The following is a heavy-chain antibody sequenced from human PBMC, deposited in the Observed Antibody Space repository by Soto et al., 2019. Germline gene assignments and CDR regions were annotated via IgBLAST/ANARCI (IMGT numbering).Heavy chain of an antibody. Sequence: SETLSLTCNVSGGSITSYYWSWIRQPPGKGPEWIGYFSYSGSTTYNPSLKSRIAISVDTSKNQFSLKLTSVTAAGTAVYYCARHSSNFPYFDYWGQGTLVTVSS. CDR3: ARHSSNFPYFDY. J-gene: IGHJ4*02. CDR1: GGSITSYY. CDR2: FSYSGST. D-gene: IGHD6-19*01. V-gene: IGHV4-59*08.